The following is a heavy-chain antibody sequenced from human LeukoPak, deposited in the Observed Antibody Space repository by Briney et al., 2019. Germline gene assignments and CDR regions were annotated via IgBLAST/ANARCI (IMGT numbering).Heavy chain of an antibody. CDR2: ISYDGSNK. Sequence: GRSLRLSCAASGFTFSSYAMHWVRQAPGKGLEWVAVISYDGSNKYYADSVKGRFTISRDNSKNTLYLQMNSLRAEDTAVYYCARDQGYGDYEDAFDIWGQGTMVTVSS. D-gene: IGHD4-17*01. V-gene: IGHV3-30-3*01. CDR1: GFTFSSYA. J-gene: IGHJ3*02. CDR3: ARDQGYGDYEDAFDI.